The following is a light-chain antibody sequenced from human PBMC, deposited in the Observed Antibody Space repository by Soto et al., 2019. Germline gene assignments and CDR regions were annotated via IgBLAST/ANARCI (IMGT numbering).Light chain of an antibody. V-gene: IGKV4-1*01. Sequence: DIVMTQSPDSLAVSLGERATINCKSSQSVLYSSNNKNSVAWYQQKPGQPPQLIIYWASTRESGVPDRFSGSEAGTDFTLTISSLQAEDVAVYYCHQYYTTRWTFGQGTKVEIK. CDR2: WAS. CDR3: HQYYTTRWT. CDR1: QSVLYSSNNKNS. J-gene: IGKJ1*01.